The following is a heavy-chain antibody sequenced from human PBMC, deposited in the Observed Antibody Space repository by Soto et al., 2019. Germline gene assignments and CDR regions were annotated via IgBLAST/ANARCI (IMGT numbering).Heavy chain of an antibody. V-gene: IGHV1-18*01. Sequence: QVQLVQSGAEVKKPGASVKVSCKASGYTFTSYGISWVRQAPGQGLEWMGWISAYNGNTNYAQKLQGRVTMTTDTPTSTAYMELRSLRCDHTAVYFCARVRHSSSWFDPWGQGPLVTVSS. CDR2: ISAYNGNT. CDR1: GYTFTSYG. CDR3: ARVRHSSSWFDP. D-gene: IGHD6-13*01. J-gene: IGHJ5*02.